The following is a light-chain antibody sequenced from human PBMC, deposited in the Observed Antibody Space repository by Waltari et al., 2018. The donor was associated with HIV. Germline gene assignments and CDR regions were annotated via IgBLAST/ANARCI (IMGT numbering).Light chain of an antibody. Sequence: QSVLTQPASVSGSPGQSIAIPCTGTTSDIGNYHLVSWYQPHPAKAPKLMIYEGSKRPSGVSYRFSASKSGNTASLTISGLQAEDEADYYCCSYANNSTLRLFGGGTKLTVL. V-gene: IGLV2-23*01. CDR1: TSDIGNYHL. CDR2: EGS. CDR3: CSYANNSTLRL. J-gene: IGLJ3*02.